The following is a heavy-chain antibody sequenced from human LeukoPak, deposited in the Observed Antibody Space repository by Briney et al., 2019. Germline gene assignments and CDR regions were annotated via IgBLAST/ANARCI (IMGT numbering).Heavy chain of an antibody. V-gene: IGHV4-39*01. CDR3: ARHGEVGATTYQDGPFFDY. D-gene: IGHD1-26*01. CDR2: IYYSGST. J-gene: IGHJ4*02. Sequence: KPSETLSLTCSVSGGSISSSSYYWGWIRQPPGKGLEWIASIYYSGSTYYNPSLKSRVTISVDTSKNLFSLKLNFVTAADTAVYYCARHGEVGATTYQDGPFFDYWGQGTLVTVSS. CDR1: GGSISSSSYY.